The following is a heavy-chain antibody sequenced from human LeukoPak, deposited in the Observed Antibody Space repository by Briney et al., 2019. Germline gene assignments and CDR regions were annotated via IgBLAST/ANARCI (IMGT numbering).Heavy chain of an antibody. J-gene: IGHJ4*02. CDR1: GGSISSSSYY. D-gene: IGHD6-13*01. V-gene: IGHV4-39*01. CDR2: IYYSGST. CDR3: AGTGLSSSWYYFVY. Sequence: SETLSLTCTVSGGSISSSSYYWGWLRQPPGTGLEWIGSIYYSGSTYYNPSGKSRVTISVDTSTPHFSLKLSSVTAADTAVYYCAGTGLSSSWYYFVYWGQGTLVTVSS.